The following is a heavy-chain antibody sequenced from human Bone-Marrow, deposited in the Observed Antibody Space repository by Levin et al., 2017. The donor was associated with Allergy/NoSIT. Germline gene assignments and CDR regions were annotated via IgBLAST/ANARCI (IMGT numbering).Heavy chain of an antibody. CDR3: ARETTYYFDTGGDLRAGWYFDL. D-gene: IGHD3-22*01. Sequence: PGGSLRLSYAASGFSFNTYNMHWVRQAPGKGLECISYISSGSGTSDYADSVKGRFTISRDNANNSMYLQMNSLRAEDTAVYYCARETTYYFDTGGDLRAGWYFDLWGRGTLVTVSS. V-gene: IGHV3-48*01. J-gene: IGHJ2*01. CDR1: GFSFNTYN. CDR2: ISSGSGTS.